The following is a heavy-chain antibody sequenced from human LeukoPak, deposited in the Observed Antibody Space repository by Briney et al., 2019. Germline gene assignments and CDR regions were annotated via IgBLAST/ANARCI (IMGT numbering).Heavy chain of an antibody. CDR2: ISGSGSTI. J-gene: IGHJ4*02. D-gene: IGHD4-17*01. V-gene: IGHV3-48*03. CDR1: GFTFSNYE. CDR3: ASLLDYGDYRDC. Sequence: PGGSLRLSCAASGFTFSNYEMNWVRQAPGKGLGWVSYISGSGSTIYYADSVKGRFTISRDNAKNSLSLQMNSLRAEDTAVYYCASLLDYGDYRDCWGQGTRVTGSS.